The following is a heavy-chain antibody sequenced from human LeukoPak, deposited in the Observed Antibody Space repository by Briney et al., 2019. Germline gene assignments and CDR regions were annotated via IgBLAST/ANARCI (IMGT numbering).Heavy chain of an antibody. J-gene: IGHJ5*02. V-gene: IGHV1-2*02. Sequence: ASVKVSCKASGYTFTGYYMHWVRQAPGQGLEWMGWINPNSGGTNYAQKFQGRVTMTRDTSISTAYMELSRLRSDDTAVYYCARSSHQDCSSTSCHKPGFDPWGQGTLVTVSS. CDR2: INPNSGGT. CDR3: ARSSHQDCSSTSCHKPGFDP. CDR1: GYTFTGYY. D-gene: IGHD2-2*02.